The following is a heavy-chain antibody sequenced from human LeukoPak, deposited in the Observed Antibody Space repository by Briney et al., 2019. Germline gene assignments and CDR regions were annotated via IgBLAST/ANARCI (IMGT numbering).Heavy chain of an antibody. V-gene: IGHV2-70*11. CDR3: ARVMTTYLYFDY. D-gene: IGHD3-22*01. CDR2: IDWDDGK. CDR1: GFSLRTSGMC. Sequence: SGPALVKPTQTLTLTCTFSGFSLRTSGMCVNWIRQPPGKALEWLARIDWDDGKYYNTSLKTRLTISKDTSKNQVVLTMTNMVPVDTATYYCARVMTTYLYFDYWGQGALVTVSS. J-gene: IGHJ4*02.